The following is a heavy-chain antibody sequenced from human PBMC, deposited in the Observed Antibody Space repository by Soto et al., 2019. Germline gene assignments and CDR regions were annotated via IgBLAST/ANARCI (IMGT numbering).Heavy chain of an antibody. CDR2: IYHSGST. CDR3: AGRDYYDSSGQTMDV. V-gene: IGHV4-30-2*01. D-gene: IGHD3-22*01. CDR1: GGSISSGGYS. Sequence: SETLSLTCAVSGGSISSGGYSWSWIRQPPGKGLEWMGYIYHSGSTYYNPSLKSRVTISVDRSKNQCSLRLSSVTAADTGVYYCAGRDYYDSSGQTMDVWGQGTTVTVSS. J-gene: IGHJ6*02.